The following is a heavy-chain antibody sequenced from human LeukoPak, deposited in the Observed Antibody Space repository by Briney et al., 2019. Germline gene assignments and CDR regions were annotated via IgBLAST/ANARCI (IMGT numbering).Heavy chain of an antibody. J-gene: IGHJ5*02. CDR1: GGSISSSNW. V-gene: IGHV4-4*02. Sequence: PSGTLSLTCAVSGGSISSSNWWSWVRQPPGKGLEWIGEIYHSGSTNYNPSLKSRVTISVDTSKNQFSLKLSSVTAADTAVYYCARGGVANNWFDPWGQGTLVTVSS. CDR2: IYHSGST. CDR3: ARGGVANNWFDP. D-gene: IGHD3-10*01.